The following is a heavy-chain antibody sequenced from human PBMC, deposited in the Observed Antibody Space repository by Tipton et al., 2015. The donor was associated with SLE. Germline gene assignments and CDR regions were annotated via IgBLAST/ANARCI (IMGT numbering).Heavy chain of an antibody. V-gene: IGHV4-59*01. CDR1: GGSISVYY. J-gene: IGHJ4*02. Sequence: TLSLTCTVSGGSISVYYWNWIRQPPGKGLEWIGYIFYSGSTNYNPSLKSRVTISVDTSKNQFSLKLKSVTAADSAVYYCARERYCSGASCYAPDYWGPGTLVTVSS. CDR3: ARERYCSGASCYAPDY. CDR2: IFYSGST. D-gene: IGHD2-2*01.